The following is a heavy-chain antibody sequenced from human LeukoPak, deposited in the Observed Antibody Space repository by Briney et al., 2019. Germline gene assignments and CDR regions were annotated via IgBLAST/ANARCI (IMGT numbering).Heavy chain of an antibody. CDR3: ARVVWGQLTYYFDY. D-gene: IGHD3-16*01. CDR2: ISSSSSYI. V-gene: IGHV3-21*01. J-gene: IGHJ4*02. CDR1: GVTFSSYS. Sequence: GGSLRLSCAASGVTFSSYSMNWVRQAPGKGLEWVSSISSSSSYIYKADSVKGRFTISRDNAKISLYLQMNRLRPEDTAVYYCARVVWGQLTYYFDYWGQGTLVTVCS.